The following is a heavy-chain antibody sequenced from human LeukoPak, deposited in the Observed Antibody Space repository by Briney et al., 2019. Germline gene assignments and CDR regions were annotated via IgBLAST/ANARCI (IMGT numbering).Heavy chain of an antibody. D-gene: IGHD3-22*01. CDR2: ISGSGGST. V-gene: IGHV3-23*01. Sequence: GGSLRLSCAASGFTFSSYAMSWVRQAPGKGLEWVSAISGSGGSTYYADSVKGRFTIPRDNSKNTLYLQMNSLRDEDTAVYYCAKRNSSGYYYFDYWGQGTLVTVSS. J-gene: IGHJ4*02. CDR1: GFTFSSYA. CDR3: AKRNSSGYYYFDY.